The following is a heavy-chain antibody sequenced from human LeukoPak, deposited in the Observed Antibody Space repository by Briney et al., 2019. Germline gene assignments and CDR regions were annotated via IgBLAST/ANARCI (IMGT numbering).Heavy chain of an antibody. CDR3: ARQTVGTALVFFFDC. D-gene: IGHD5-18*01. J-gene: IGHJ4*02. CDR2: IYYSGST. CDR1: GGSISSSGYY. V-gene: IGHV4-39*01. Sequence: SETLSLTCTVSGGSISSSGYYWGWIRQPPGKGLERIGSIYYSGSTYYNPSLKSRVTISVDTSKNQFSLKLSSVTAADTAVYYCARQTVGTALVFFFDCWGQGTLVTVSS.